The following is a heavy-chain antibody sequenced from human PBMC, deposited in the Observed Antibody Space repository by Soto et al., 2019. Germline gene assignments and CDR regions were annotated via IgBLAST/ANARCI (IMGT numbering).Heavy chain of an antibody. CDR3: ARGQYSGYDSAYYYMDV. J-gene: IGHJ6*03. CDR1: GGSFSGYY. CDR2: INHSGST. Sequence: PSETLSLTCAVYGGSFSGYYWSWIRQPPGKGLEWIGEINHSGSTNYNPSIKSRVTISVDTSKNQFSLKLSSVTAADTSVYYCARGQYSGYDSAYYYMDVWGKGTTVTVSS. D-gene: IGHD5-12*01. V-gene: IGHV4-34*01.